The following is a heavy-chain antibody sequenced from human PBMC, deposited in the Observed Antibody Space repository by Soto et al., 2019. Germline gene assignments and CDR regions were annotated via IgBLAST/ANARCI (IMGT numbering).Heavy chain of an antibody. CDR1: GFSLSSTRVA. V-gene: IGHV2-5*02. CDR2: IYWDDDK. J-gene: IGHJ4*02. Sequence: SGPTLVNPTQTLTLTCTFSGFSLSSTRVAVGWIRQPPGKALEWLALIYWDDDKRYSPFLKSRLTITKDTSKNQVVLTMTNMDPVDTSSYFCAHSVVAGLGYYFDYWGQGTLVTVSS. CDR3: AHSVVAGLGYYFDY. D-gene: IGHD6-19*01.